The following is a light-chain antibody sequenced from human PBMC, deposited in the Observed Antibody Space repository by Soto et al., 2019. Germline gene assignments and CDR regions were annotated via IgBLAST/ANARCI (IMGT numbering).Light chain of an antibody. CDR1: QSVSSN. CDR3: QQYNNWPPYT. Sequence: TQSPATLSVSPGERATLSCRASQSVSSNLAWYQQRPGQAPRLVIYGASTRAAGIPARFSGSGSGTEFTLTISSLQSEDFAVYYCQQYNNWPPYTFGQGTRLEIK. CDR2: GAS. J-gene: IGKJ5*01. V-gene: IGKV3-15*01.